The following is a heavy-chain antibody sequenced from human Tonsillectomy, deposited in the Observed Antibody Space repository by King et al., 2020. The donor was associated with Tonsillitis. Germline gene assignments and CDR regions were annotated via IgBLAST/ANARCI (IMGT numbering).Heavy chain of an antibody. CDR1: GYIFTACY. CDR3: ATSQIAAADSYDAFDV. Sequence: VQLVESGAEVKKPGASVKVSCKASGYIFTACYMHWVRQAPGQGLEWMGMINPSRGNTDYAQSFQGRVTMTRDTSTGTVYMELSSLTSEDTAVYYCATSQIAAADSYDAFDVWGQGTMVTVS. J-gene: IGHJ3*01. D-gene: IGHD6-13*01. CDR2: INPSRGNT. V-gene: IGHV1-46*01.